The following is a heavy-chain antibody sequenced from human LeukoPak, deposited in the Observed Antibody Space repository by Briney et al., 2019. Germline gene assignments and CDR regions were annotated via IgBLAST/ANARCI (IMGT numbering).Heavy chain of an antibody. CDR3: ARRRYYDGSGYLE. CDR2: INHSGST. D-gene: IGHD3-22*01. CDR1: GGSFSGYY. V-gene: IGHV4-34*01. J-gene: IGHJ1*01. Sequence: SETLSLTCAAYGGSFSGYYWSWIRQPPGKGLEWIGEINHSGSTNYNPSLKSRVTMSVDPSNNQFSLNLRSVTAADTAVYYCARRRYYDGSGYLEWGQGTLLSVSS.